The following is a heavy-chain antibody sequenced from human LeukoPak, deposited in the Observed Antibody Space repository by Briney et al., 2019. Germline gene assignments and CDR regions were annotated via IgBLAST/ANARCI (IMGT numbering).Heavy chain of an antibody. CDR1: GGSISSSSYY. D-gene: IGHD3-10*01. V-gene: IGHV4-39*01. Sequence: SETLSLTCTVSGGSISSSSYYWGWIRQPPGKELEWIGSIYYSGSTYYNPSLKSRVTISVDTSKNQFSLKLSSVTAADTAVYYCARSPMVRGARYYFDYWGQGTLVTVSS. CDR2: IYYSGST. J-gene: IGHJ4*02. CDR3: ARSPMVRGARYYFDY.